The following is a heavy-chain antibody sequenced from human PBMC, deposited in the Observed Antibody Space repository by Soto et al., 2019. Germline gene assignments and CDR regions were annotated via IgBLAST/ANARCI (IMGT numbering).Heavy chain of an antibody. CDR2: ISAYNGNR. CDR3: AGDLGGFPDY. D-gene: IGHD5-12*01. Sequence: QVQLVQSGAEVKKPGASVKVSCKASGYSFTSYGISWVRQAPGQGLEWMGWISAYNGNRKYAQKFQGRVTMTTDTSTRTAYMELRSLSSDDTAVYYCAGDLGGFPDYWGQGTLVTVSS. J-gene: IGHJ4*02. V-gene: IGHV1-18*01. CDR1: GYSFTSYG.